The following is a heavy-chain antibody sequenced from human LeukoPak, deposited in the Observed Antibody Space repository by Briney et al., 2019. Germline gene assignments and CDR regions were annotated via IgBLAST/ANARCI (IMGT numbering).Heavy chain of an antibody. V-gene: IGHV3-23*01. CDR3: AAAAMIGGRDEVTWFDP. D-gene: IGHD3-22*01. J-gene: IGHJ5*02. CDR1: GFAFSSFD. CDR2: ISGSSGST. Sequence: GGSLRLSCAASGFAFSSFDVTWVRQAPGKGLEWVSLISGSSGSTHYADSVKGRFTISRDNSKHTLYLQMDSLRSEDTAVYYCAAAAMIGGRDEVTWFDPWGQGTLVTVSS.